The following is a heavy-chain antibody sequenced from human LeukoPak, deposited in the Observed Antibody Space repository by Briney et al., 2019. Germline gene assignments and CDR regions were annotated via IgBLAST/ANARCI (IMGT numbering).Heavy chain of an antibody. J-gene: IGHJ6*03. V-gene: IGHV4-39*01. CDR1: GGSISSYY. Sequence: SETLSLTCIVSGGSISSYYWGWIRQPPGKGLEWIGSIYYSGSTYYNPSLKSRVTISVDTSKNQFSLKLSSVTAADTAVYYCARHLFGWAYYYMDVWGKGTTVTVSS. CDR3: ARHLFGWAYYYMDV. D-gene: IGHD3-10*02. CDR2: IYYSGST.